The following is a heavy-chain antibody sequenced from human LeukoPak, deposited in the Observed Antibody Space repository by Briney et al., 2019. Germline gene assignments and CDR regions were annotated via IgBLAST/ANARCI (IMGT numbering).Heavy chain of an antibody. J-gene: IGHJ6*04. Sequence: PGRSLRLSCAASGFTFSSYAMHWVRQAPGKGLEWVAVISYDGSNKYYADSVKGRFTISRGNSKNTLYLQMNSLRAEDTAVYYCASAYCGGDCYYYGMDVWGKGTTVTVSS. CDR2: ISYDGSNK. D-gene: IGHD2-21*01. CDR1: GFTFSSYA. CDR3: ASAYCGGDCYYYGMDV. V-gene: IGHV3-30*04.